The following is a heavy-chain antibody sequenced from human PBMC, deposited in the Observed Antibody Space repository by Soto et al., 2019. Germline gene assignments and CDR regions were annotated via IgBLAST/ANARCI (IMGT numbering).Heavy chain of an antibody. CDR1: GGSISSGGYS. D-gene: IGHD1-26*01. V-gene: IGHV4-61*08. Sequence: PSETLSLTCAVSGGSISSGGYSWSWIRQPPGKGLEWIGYIYYSGSTNYNPSLKSRVIISVDTSKNQFSLKLSSVTAADTAVYYCARRYGATFDYWGQGTLVTVSS. J-gene: IGHJ4*02. CDR2: IYYSGST. CDR3: ARRYGATFDY.